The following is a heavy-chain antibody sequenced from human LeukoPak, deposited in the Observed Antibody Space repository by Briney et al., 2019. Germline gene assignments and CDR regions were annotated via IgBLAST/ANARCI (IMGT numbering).Heavy chain of an antibody. J-gene: IGHJ6*03. CDR3: ARHYDYYGSGSYIVYYYMDV. Sequence: ASETLSLTCTVSGYSISSGYYWGWIRQPPGKGLEWIGSIYYSGSTYYNPSLKSRVTISVDTSKNQFSLKLSSVTAADTAVYYCARHYDYYGSGSYIVYYYMDVWGKGTTVTISS. CDR1: GYSISSGYY. CDR2: IYYSGST. D-gene: IGHD3-10*01. V-gene: IGHV4-38-2*02.